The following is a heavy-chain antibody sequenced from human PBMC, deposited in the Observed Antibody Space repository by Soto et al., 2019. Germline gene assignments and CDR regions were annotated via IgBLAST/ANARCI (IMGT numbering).Heavy chain of an antibody. CDR1: GYTFTSYG. CDR3: ARQDRVVVEGRWFDP. Sequence: GASVKVSCKASGYTFTSYGISWVRQAPGQGLEWMGWISAYNGNTNYAQKLQGRVTMTTDTSTSTAYMELRSLRSDDTAVYYCARQDRVVVEGRWFDPWGQGTLVTVSS. V-gene: IGHV1-18*04. CDR2: ISAYNGNT. D-gene: IGHD2-15*01. J-gene: IGHJ5*02.